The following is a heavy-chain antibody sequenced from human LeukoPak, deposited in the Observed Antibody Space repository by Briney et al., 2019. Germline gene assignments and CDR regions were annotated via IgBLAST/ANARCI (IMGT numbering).Heavy chain of an antibody. CDR3: ATTITAVPAAIGAFDI. J-gene: IGHJ3*02. D-gene: IGHD2-2*02. V-gene: IGHV3-11*04. CDR1: GFTFSDYY. Sequence: GGSLRLSRAASGFTFSDYYMSWIRQAPGKGLEWVSYISSSDSTIYYADSVRGRFTISRDNAKNSLYLQMNSLRAEDTAVYYCATTITAVPAAIGAFDIWGQGTMVIVSS. CDR2: ISSSDSTI.